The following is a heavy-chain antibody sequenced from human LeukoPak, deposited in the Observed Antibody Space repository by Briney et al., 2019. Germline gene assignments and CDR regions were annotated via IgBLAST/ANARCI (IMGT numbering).Heavy chain of an antibody. Sequence: PSETLSLTCTVSGGSITSYYWSWIRQPAGKGPEWIGRIYASGSTNYNPSLKSRVTMSVDTSKNQFSLRLNSVTAADTAVYYCARGDQAVAGAWGWFDPWGQGTLVTVSS. CDR1: GGSITSYY. V-gene: IGHV4-4*07. D-gene: IGHD6-19*01. CDR2: IYASGST. J-gene: IGHJ5*02. CDR3: ARGDQAVAGAWGWFDP.